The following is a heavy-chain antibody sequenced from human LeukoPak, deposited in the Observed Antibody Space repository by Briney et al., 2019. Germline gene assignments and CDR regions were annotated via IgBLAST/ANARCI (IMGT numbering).Heavy chain of an antibody. J-gene: IGHJ6*02. CDR3: ARADGTNYYYYGMDV. CDR2: IHYSGST. CDR1: GGSISGYY. Sequence: PSETLSLTCTVSGGSISGYYWTWIRQSPGKGLEWIGYIHYSGSTNYNPSLKSRVTISLDTSESQFSLKLSSVTAADTAVYYCARADGTNYYYYGMDVWGQGTTVTVSS. D-gene: IGHD2-2*01. V-gene: IGHV4-59*01.